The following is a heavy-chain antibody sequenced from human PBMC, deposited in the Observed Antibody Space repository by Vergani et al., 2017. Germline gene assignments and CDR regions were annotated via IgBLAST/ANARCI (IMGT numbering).Heavy chain of an antibody. CDR2: IIPIFGTA. J-gene: IGHJ6*03. CDR1: GGTFSSYA. D-gene: IGHD2-2*01. CDR3: ASSPHCSSTSCYYYLHYYYYYMDV. Sequence: QVQLVQSGAEVKKPGSSVKVSCKASGGTFSSYAISWVRQAPGQGLEWMGGIIPIFGTADYAQKFQGRVTITADKSTSTAYMELSSLRSEDTAVYYCASSPHCSSTSCYYYLHYYYYYMDVWGKGTTVTVSS. V-gene: IGHV1-69*06.